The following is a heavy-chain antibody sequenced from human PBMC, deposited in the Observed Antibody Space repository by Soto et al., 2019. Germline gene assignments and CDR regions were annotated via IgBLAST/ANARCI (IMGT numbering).Heavy chain of an antibody. CDR2: IYYNGNT. Sequence: PSETVSLTCTVSGGSISSYYWSWIRQPPGKGLQWIGYIYYNGNTNYNPSLKSRVTISLGTSKGQFSLRLSSVTAADTAVYYCARSGDPFYYAMDVWGPGTTVTVSS. J-gene: IGHJ6*02. CDR3: ARSGDPFYYAMDV. D-gene: IGHD1-26*01. V-gene: IGHV4-59*01. CDR1: GGSISSYY.